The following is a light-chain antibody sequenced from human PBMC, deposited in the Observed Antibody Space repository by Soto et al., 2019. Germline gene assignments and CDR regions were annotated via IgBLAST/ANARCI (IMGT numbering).Light chain of an antibody. CDR2: GVS. V-gene: IGLV2-14*01. J-gene: IGLJ2*01. CDR1: SSDVGGYNF. Sequence: QSVLTQPASVSGSPGQSITISCTGTSSDVGGYNFVSWYQQHPGKAPKLIIYGVSNRPSGVSNRFSGSKSGNTASLTISGLQAEDEGNYYCTSYTTISPLVLFGGGTQLTVL. CDR3: TSYTTISPLVL.